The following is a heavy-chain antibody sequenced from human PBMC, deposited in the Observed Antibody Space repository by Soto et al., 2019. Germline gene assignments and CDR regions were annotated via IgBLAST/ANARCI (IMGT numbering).Heavy chain of an antibody. CDR1: GGSVSGYF. CDR2: INHSGTT. CDR3: ARRYCSDSYCSYFDY. Sequence: SETLSLPCAVSGGSVSGYFWSWIRQPPGKGLEWIGEINHSGTTSYSPSLDSRVTTSVDTSKNQFSLRLSSVTAADTAIYYCARRYCSDSYCSYFDYWGRGTLVTVSS. J-gene: IGHJ4*02. D-gene: IGHD2-15*01. V-gene: IGHV4-34*01.